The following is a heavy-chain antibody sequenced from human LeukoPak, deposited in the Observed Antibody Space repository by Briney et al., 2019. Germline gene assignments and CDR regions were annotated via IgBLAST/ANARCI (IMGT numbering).Heavy chain of an antibody. CDR1: GFTFSSYW. CDR3: ARGGYSFDY. D-gene: IGHD5-12*01. Sequence: GGSLRLSCAASGFTFSSYWMNWVRQAPGRGLEWVARLHADGIEKFYVDSVKGRFTISRDNAKNSVFLQMNSLRVEDTAVYYCARGGYSFDYLGQGALVTVSS. CDR2: LHADGIEK. J-gene: IGHJ4*02. V-gene: IGHV3-7*01.